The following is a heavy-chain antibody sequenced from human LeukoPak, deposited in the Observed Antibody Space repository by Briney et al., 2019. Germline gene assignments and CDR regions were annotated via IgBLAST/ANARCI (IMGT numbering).Heavy chain of an antibody. CDR1: GGSFSGYY. Sequence: SETLSLTCAVYGGSFSGYYWSWIRQPPGKGLEWIGEINHSGSTNYNPSLKSRVTIPVDASKNQFSLKLSSVTAADTAVYYCASSDSSSWYVRVVYYVYWGQGTLVTVSS. CDR2: INHSGST. V-gene: IGHV4-34*01. CDR3: ASSDSSSWYVRVVYYVY. D-gene: IGHD6-13*01. J-gene: IGHJ4*02.